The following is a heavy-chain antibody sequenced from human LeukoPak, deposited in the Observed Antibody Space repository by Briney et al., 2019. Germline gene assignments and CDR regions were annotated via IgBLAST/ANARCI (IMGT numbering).Heavy chain of an antibody. CDR3: VAYYYDSSGYYSWYYFDY. Sequence: SETLSLTCTVSGGSISSYYWSWIRQPPGKGLEWIGYIYYSGSTNYNPSLKSRVTISVDTSKNQFSLKLSSVTAADTAVYYCVAYYYDSSGYYSWYYFDYWGQGTLVTVSS. J-gene: IGHJ4*02. CDR1: GGSISSYY. D-gene: IGHD3-22*01. CDR2: IYYSGST. V-gene: IGHV4-59*01.